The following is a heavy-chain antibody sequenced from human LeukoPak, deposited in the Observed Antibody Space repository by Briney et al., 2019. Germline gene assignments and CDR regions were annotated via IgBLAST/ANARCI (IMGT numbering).Heavy chain of an antibody. J-gene: IGHJ4*02. V-gene: IGHV3-53*01. Sequence: GGSLRLSCAVSGFTFNNAWMSWVRQAPGKGLEWVSIIYTGGTTYYADSVKGRFTISRDNSKNTLDLQMNSLRAEDTAVYYCARGGQWLVNPFDYWGQGTLVTVSS. CDR1: GFTFNNAW. CDR2: IYTGGTT. D-gene: IGHD6-19*01. CDR3: ARGGQWLVNPFDY.